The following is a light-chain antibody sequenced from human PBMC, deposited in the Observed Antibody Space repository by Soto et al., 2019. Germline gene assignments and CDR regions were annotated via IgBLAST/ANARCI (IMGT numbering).Light chain of an antibody. J-gene: IGKJ4*01. Sequence: EIVMTQSPATLSVSPGERATLSCRASQSVYTTLAWYQQKPGQAPRLLIYGASTRATGIPARFSGTGSATEFTLTISSLQSDDSAVYYCQQYSKWPLTFGGGTKVEI. V-gene: IGKV3-15*01. CDR3: QQYSKWPLT. CDR2: GAS. CDR1: QSVYTT.